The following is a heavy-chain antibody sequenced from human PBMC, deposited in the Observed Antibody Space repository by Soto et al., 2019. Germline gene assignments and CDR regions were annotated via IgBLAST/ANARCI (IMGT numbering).Heavy chain of an antibody. V-gene: IGHV3-74*01. Sequence: PGGSLRLSCVGSGFTFSNYWMHWVRQAPGKGLEWVSRVKSDGSSTSYADSVKGRFTISRDNSKNTLYLQMNSLRAEDTAVYYCARNQQLVGYYYYYGMDVWDQGTTVTVSS. J-gene: IGHJ6*02. CDR1: GFTFSNYW. D-gene: IGHD6-13*01. CDR2: VKSDGSST. CDR3: ARNQQLVGYYYYYGMDV.